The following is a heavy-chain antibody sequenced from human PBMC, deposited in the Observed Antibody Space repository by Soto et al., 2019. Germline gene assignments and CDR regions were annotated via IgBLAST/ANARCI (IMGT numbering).Heavy chain of an antibody. Sequence: PGESLKISCKGSGYSFTSYWIGWVRQMPGKGLEWMGIIYPSDSYTSYSPSFQGHVTISADKSISTAYLQWSSLKASDTAMYYCARPATSKQMVKGFAYWGQGPLFTVPS. V-gene: IGHV5-51*01. CDR2: IYPSDSYT. J-gene: IGHJ4*02. CDR3: ARPATSKQMVKGFAY. CDR1: GYSFTSYW. D-gene: IGHD6-13*01.